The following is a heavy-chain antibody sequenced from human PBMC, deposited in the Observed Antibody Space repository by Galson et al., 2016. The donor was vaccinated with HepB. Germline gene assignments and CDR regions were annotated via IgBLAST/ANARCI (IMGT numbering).Heavy chain of an antibody. V-gene: IGHV4-4*02. CDR1: GGSIGSSHW. Sequence: SETLSLTCTVSGGSIGSSHWWSWVRQPPGKGLEWIGGIYHSGDTDYNPSLTSRVTMSIDQSKNQFSLNLISVTAADTSVYYCATRWGSGSYPFNWFDPWGQGTLVIVSS. CDR2: IYHSGDT. CDR3: ATRWGSGSYPFNWFDP. D-gene: IGHD1-26*01. J-gene: IGHJ5*02.